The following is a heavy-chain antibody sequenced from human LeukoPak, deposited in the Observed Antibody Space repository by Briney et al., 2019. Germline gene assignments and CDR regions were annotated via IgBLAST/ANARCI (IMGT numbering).Heavy chain of an antibody. Sequence: GASVKVSCKASGYTFNSAGISWVRQAPGQGLEWMGWINAYNDNTKYAEKLQGRVTMTTDTSTSTAYMELRSLRSDDTAVYYCARTTNSYYYYYYIDVWCKGTTVTVSS. CDR3: ARTTNSYYYYYYIDV. CDR2: INAYNDNT. V-gene: IGHV1-18*01. D-gene: IGHD1-26*01. J-gene: IGHJ6*03. CDR1: GYTFNSAG.